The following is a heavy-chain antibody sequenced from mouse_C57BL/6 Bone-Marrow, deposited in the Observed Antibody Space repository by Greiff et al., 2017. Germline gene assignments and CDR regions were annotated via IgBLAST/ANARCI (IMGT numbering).Heavy chain of an antibody. Sequence: VKVVESGAELVRPGTSVKVSCKASGYAFTNYLLERVKQRLGQDLEWIGVINPGSGGTNYNEKFKGKATLTADKSSSTAYMQIISLTSEESAVYFCATYYDGSSGYFDVWGTGTTVTVAS. J-gene: IGHJ1*03. V-gene: IGHV1-54*01. CDR3: ATYYDGSSGYFDV. CDR1: GYAFTNYL. D-gene: IGHD1-1*01. CDR2: INPGSGGT.